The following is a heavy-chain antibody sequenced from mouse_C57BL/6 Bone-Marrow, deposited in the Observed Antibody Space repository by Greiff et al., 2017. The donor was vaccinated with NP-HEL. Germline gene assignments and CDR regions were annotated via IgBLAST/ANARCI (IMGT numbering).Heavy chain of an antibody. CDR2: IDPEDGET. CDR1: GFNIKDYY. D-gene: IGHD2-1*01. Sequence: EVKLQESGAELVKPGASVKLSCTASGFNIKDYYMHWVKQRTEQGLEWIGRIDPEDGETKYAPKFQGKATITADTSSNTAYLQLSSLTSEDTAVYYCAKYGNYLPWFAYWGQGTLVTVSA. V-gene: IGHV14-2*01. J-gene: IGHJ3*01. CDR3: AKYGNYLPWFAY.